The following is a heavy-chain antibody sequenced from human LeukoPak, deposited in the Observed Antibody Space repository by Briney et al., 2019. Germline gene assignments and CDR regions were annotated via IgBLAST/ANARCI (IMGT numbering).Heavy chain of an antibody. J-gene: IGHJ5*02. CDR3: AKSYYYGSGSYSRNNWFDP. Sequence: PGGSLRLSCTASGFTFSTYAMSWVRQAPGKGLEWVSGISGSGGTTYYADSVKGRFTISRDNSKNTLYLQMDSLRAEDTAVYHCAKSYYYGSGSYSRNNWFDPWGQGTQVTVSS. CDR2: ISGSGGTT. CDR1: GFTFSTYA. V-gene: IGHV3-23*01. D-gene: IGHD3-10*01.